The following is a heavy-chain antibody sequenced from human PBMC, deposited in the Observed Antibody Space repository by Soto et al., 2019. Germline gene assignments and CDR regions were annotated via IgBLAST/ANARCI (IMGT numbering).Heavy chain of an antibody. CDR2: IIPIFGTA. D-gene: IGHD6-13*01. V-gene: IGHV1-69*13. CDR3: ARDTAAGTGWFDH. CDR1: GGTFSSYA. J-gene: IGHJ5*02. Sequence: SVKVSCKASGGTFSSYAISWVRQAPGQGLEWMGGIIPIFGTANYAQKFQGRVTITADESTSTAYMELSSLRSEDTAVYYCARDTAAGTGWFDHWGQGTLVTVSS.